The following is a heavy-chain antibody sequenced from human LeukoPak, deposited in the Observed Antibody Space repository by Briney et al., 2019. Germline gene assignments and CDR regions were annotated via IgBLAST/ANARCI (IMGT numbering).Heavy chain of an antibody. CDR2: ISSSGSTI. CDR3: ARVRYGSGSYFHFDY. D-gene: IGHD3-10*01. V-gene: IGHV3-48*03. CDR1: GFTFSSYE. J-gene: IGHJ4*02. Sequence: KTGGSLRLSCAASGFTFSSYEMNWVRQAPGKGLEWVSYISSSGSTIYYADSVKDRFTISRDNAKNSLYLQMNSLRAEDTAVYYCARVRYGSGSYFHFDYWGQGTLVTVSS.